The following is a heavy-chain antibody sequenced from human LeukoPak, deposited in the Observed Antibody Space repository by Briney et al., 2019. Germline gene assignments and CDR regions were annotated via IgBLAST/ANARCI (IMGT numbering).Heavy chain of an antibody. CDR1: GGSISSYY. Sequence: SETLSLTCTVSGGSISSYYWSWIRQPPGKGLEWIGYIYYSGSANYNPSLKSRVTISVDTSKNQFSLKLSSVTAADTAVYYCARHVEDTAEGYGMDVWGQGTTVTVSS. CDR2: IYYSGSA. J-gene: IGHJ6*02. D-gene: IGHD5-18*01. V-gene: IGHV4-59*08. CDR3: ARHVEDTAEGYGMDV.